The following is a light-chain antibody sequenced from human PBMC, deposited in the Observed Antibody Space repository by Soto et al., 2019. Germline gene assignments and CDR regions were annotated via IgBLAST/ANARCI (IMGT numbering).Light chain of an antibody. Sequence: DIQMTQSPSSLSASVGDRVTITCRASQGIGDDLASYQHKPGTAPKLLTFLASSLQTDVPSRFSGGGSGTEFTLAISSLQPEDFATYYCVQHKTYPLTFGGGTRVDIK. CDR2: LAS. J-gene: IGKJ4*01. CDR3: VQHKTYPLT. CDR1: QGIGDD. V-gene: IGKV1-17*01.